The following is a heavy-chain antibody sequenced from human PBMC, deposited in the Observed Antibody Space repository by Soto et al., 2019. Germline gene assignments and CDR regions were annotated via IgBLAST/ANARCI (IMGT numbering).Heavy chain of an antibody. CDR3: ARGPSGDKVDY. J-gene: IGHJ4*02. D-gene: IGHD7-27*01. V-gene: IGHV4-30-4*01. Sequence: QVQLQESGPGLVKPSQTLSLTCTVSGGSISNVNYCWSWIRQPPDKGLERLGHIYNGGSTYNKPSPPSRIITTVETSKNQFSLQQSSGSAADTVVYYCARGPSGDKVDYWGQGTLVTVSS. CDR2: IYNGGST. CDR1: GGSISNVNYC.